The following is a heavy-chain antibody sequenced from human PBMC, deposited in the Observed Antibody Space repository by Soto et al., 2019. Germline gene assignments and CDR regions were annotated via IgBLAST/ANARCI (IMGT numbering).Heavy chain of an antibody. D-gene: IGHD2-15*01. CDR1: GGSISSGGYY. CDR3: ARVHGESIYCSGGSCYSTFDY. CDR2: IYYSGST. V-gene: IGHV4-31*03. J-gene: IGHJ4*02. Sequence: SETLSLTCTVSGGSISSGGYYWSWIRQDPGKGLEWIGYIYYSGSTYYNPSLKSRVTISVDTSKNQFSLKLSSVTAADTAVYYCARVHGESIYCSGGSCYSTFDYWGQGTLVTVSS.